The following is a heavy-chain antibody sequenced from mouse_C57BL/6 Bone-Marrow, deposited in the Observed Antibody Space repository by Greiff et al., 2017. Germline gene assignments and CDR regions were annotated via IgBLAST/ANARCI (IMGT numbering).Heavy chain of an antibody. CDR3: AREGAGTQGFAY. CDR1: GYTFTSYW. J-gene: IGHJ3*01. V-gene: IGHV1-69*01. Sequence: QVQLQQPGAELVMPGASVKLSCKASGYTFTSYWMHWVKQRPGQGLEWIGEIDPSDSYTNYNQKFKGKSTLTVDKSSSTAYMQLSSLTSEDAAVYYSAREGAGTQGFAYWGQGTLVTVSA. CDR2: IDPSDSYT. D-gene: IGHD4-1*01.